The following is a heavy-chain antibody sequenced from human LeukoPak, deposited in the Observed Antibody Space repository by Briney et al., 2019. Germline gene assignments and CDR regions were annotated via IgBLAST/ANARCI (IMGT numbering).Heavy chain of an antibody. J-gene: IGHJ6*04. V-gene: IGHV3-33*08. CDR2: IWYDGSNK. D-gene: IGHD3-10*01. CDR1: GFTFSSYA. Sequence: GRSLRLSCAASGFTFSSYAMHWVRQAPGKGLEWVAIIWYDGSNKFYADSVKGRFTISRDNSKNTLYLQMNSLRAEDTAVYYCARDLYYYGSSYYYGMDVWGKGTTVTVSS. CDR3: ARDLYYYGSSYYYGMDV.